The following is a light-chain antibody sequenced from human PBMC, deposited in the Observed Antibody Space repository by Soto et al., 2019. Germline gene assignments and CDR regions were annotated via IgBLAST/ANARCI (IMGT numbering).Light chain of an antibody. V-gene: IGKV1-5*03. CDR1: QSISSW. CDR3: QQYNSYSLT. J-gene: IGKJ1*01. Sequence: DIQMTQSPSTLSASVGDRVTITCRASQSISSWLAWYQQKPGKAPKLLIYKASSLESGVPSRFSGSGSGTEFTLTISSLQPDDFATYYCQQYNSYSLTFGQATKVDIK. CDR2: KAS.